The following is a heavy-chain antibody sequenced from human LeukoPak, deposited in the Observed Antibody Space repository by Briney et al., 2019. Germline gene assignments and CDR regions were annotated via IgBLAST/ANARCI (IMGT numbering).Heavy chain of an antibody. CDR1: GFSFISYG. V-gene: IGHV3-30*18. Sequence: GGSLRLSCAASGFSFISYGMHWVRQAPGKGLEWVGVISDDGRNEKYADSVKGRFTISRDNSKDTLYLQVNSLRDEDTAVYYCAKRPSDYGDYVTYFDYWGQGTLVTVSS. CDR3: AKRPSDYGDYVTYFDY. CDR2: ISDDGRNE. D-gene: IGHD4-17*01. J-gene: IGHJ4*02.